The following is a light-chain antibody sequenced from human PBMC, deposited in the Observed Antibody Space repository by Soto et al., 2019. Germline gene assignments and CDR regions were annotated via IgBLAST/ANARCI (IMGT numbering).Light chain of an antibody. CDR3: QQYYTTLYT. CDR1: QSVLYSSNNKNY. V-gene: IGKV4-1*01. CDR2: WAS. Sequence: DIVMTQSPDSLAVSLGERATINCKSSQSVLYSSNNKNYLAWYQQKPGQPPKLLIYWASTRESGVPDRFSGSGSGTDFTLTISSLQAEDVAVSCCQQYYTTLYTFGQGTKLEIK. J-gene: IGKJ2*01.